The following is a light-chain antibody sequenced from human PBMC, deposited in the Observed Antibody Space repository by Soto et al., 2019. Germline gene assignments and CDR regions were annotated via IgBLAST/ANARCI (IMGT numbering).Light chain of an antibody. Sequence: EMVLTQSPGTLYLPPGERATLSCRASQSVNLNYLAWYEQRPGQAPRLLIYGQSRRASGIPDRFSGGGSGTDFTLTISRLEPEDFAVYYCQQFGDFPYTFGQGTRLEIK. J-gene: IGKJ5*01. CDR1: QSVNLNY. CDR3: QQFGDFPYT. V-gene: IGKV3-20*01. CDR2: GQS.